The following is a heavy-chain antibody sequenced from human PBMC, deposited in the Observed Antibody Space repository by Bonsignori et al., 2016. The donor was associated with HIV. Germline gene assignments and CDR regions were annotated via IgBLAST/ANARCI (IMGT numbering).Heavy chain of an antibody. Sequence: VRQAPGKGLEWVSTLHNDYTIYYADSVKGRFTFSRDHVKNTLYLQMNGLRADDTAVYHCAIRSSDYHAALELWGQGTLVTVSS. V-gene: IGHV3-66*01. CDR3: AIRSSDYHAALEL. CDR2: LHNDYTI. D-gene: IGHD6-25*01. J-gene: IGHJ5*02.